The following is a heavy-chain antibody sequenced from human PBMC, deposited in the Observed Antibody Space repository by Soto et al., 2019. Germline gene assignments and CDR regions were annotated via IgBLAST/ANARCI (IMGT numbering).Heavy chain of an antibody. CDR2: MSPGGSSQ. CDR1: GFNFNIHA. Sequence: SLRLSCAAPGFNFNIHALHWIRQAPGEGLEWVAVMSPGGSSQYYADSVKGRFTISRDTSKSTLYLQMTSLRPEDTAVYYCASGAAFYYDTSRYWGQGTLVTVSS. D-gene: IGHD3-22*01. J-gene: IGHJ4*02. V-gene: IGHV3-30-3*01. CDR3: ASGAAFYYDTSRY.